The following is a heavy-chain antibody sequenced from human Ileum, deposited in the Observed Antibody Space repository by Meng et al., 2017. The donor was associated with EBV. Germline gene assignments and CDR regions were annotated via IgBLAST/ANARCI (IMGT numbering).Heavy chain of an antibody. CDR2: MYPTGPT. J-gene: IGHJ4*02. V-gene: IGHV4-4*02. CDR3: VRGGTYYLSY. CDR1: GGSIRSDYW. Sequence: QVPAQEWGPGLGTPAGTLSLPCATSGGSIRSDYWWSWARQSPEKGLELIGEMYPTGPTYYNPSLKGRVSISIDKSKNQLSLQLNSVTAADTAVYYCVRGGTYYLSYWGQGSLVTVSS. D-gene: IGHD1-26*01.